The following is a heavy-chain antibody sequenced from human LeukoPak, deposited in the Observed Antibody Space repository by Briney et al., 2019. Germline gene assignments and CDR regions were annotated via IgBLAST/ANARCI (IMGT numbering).Heavy chain of an antibody. Sequence: ISYRRNTYYTPSLKSRITISVDTPKNQFSLKLSSVTAADTAVYYCARVGFYYDSSAYFIDYWGQGTLVTVSS. J-gene: IGHJ4*02. D-gene: IGHD3-22*01. V-gene: IGHV4-39*01. CDR2: ISYRRNT. CDR3: ARVGFYYDSSAYFIDY.